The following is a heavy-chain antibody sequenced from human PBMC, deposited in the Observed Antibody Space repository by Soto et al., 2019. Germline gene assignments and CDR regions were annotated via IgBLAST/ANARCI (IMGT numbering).Heavy chain of an antibody. CDR1: GFTFSSYA. CDR2: ISYDGVSK. CDR3: AKTNTHHYYDSSSSPDAFHI. J-gene: IGHJ3*02. V-gene: IGHV3-30*18. Sequence: GGSLRLSCAASGFTFSSYAMSWVRQAPGKGLEWVAAISYDGVSKYYADSVKGRFTISRDNSKDTLYLQMNSLRPEDTAVYYCAKTNTHHYYDSSSSPDAFHIWGQGTMVTVSS. D-gene: IGHD3-22*01.